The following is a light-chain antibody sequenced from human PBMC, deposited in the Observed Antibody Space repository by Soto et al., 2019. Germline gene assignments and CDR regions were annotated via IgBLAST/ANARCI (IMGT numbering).Light chain of an antibody. CDR2: EGS. Sequence: QSALTQPASVSGSPGQSITISCTGTSSDVGSYNLVSWYQHHPGKTPKLMIYEGSRRPSGVSNRFSASKSGNTASLTISGLKDEHEDEYYCCSYETSSTYVFGSGTKV. J-gene: IGLJ1*01. CDR3: CSYETSSTYV. CDR1: SSDVGSYNL. V-gene: IGLV2-23*01.